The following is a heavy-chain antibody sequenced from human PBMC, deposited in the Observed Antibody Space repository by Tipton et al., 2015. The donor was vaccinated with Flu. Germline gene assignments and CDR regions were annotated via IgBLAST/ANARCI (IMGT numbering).Heavy chain of an antibody. CDR2: IHHTGTT. CDR1: GDSIGSDYY. J-gene: IGHJ4*02. Sequence: TLSLTCSVSGDSIGSDYYWGWIRQPPGKGLEWIGNIHHTGTTYYNPSLRSRVTISVDTSKNQFSLKVTSLTAADTAMYYCARGNDYPNAYLDFWGRGNLVTVSS. CDR3: ARGNDYPNAYLDF. V-gene: IGHV4-38-2*02. D-gene: IGHD1-1*01.